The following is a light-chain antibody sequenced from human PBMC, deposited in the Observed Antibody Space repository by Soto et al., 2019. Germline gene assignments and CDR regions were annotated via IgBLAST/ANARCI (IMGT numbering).Light chain of an antibody. CDR1: QSISSY. CDR3: QQYNHWPIT. Sequence: DIQIPQAPSSLSASVGDIVTITCRARQSISSYLNWYQQKPGKAPKLLIFAASSLQSGVPSRFSGSGSGTEFTLTISSLQSEDFAVYYCQQYNHWPITFGQGTRLE. V-gene: IGKV1-39*01. CDR2: AAS. J-gene: IGKJ5*01.